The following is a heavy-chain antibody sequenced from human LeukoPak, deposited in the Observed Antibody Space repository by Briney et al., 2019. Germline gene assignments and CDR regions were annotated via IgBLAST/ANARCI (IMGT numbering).Heavy chain of an antibody. CDR2: IGGSNGRT. V-gene: IGHV3-23*01. D-gene: IGHD3-22*01. CDR3: AKDSSSYDWGYMDV. J-gene: IGHJ6*03. Sequence: GGSLRLSCAASGFTFSTYAMTWVRQAPGKGLEWVSLIGGSNGRTRYADSVKGRFTISRDNSKNTLYLEMNSLRAEDTAVYYCAKDSSSYDWGYMDVWGKGTTVTISS. CDR1: GFTFSTYA.